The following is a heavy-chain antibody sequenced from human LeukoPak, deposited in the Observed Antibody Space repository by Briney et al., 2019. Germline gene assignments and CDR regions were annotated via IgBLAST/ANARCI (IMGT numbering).Heavy chain of an antibody. J-gene: IGHJ5*02. CDR1: GGSISSSSYY. V-gene: IGHV4-39*07. CDR3: ARGGSSAYNWFDP. D-gene: IGHD6-6*01. CDR2: IYYSGST. Sequence: SETLSLTCTVAGGSISSSSYYWGWIRQPPGTGLEWIGSIYYSGSTYYNPFLKSRVTISVDTSKNQFSLKLSSVTAADTAVYYCARGGSSAYNWFDPWGQGTLVTVSS.